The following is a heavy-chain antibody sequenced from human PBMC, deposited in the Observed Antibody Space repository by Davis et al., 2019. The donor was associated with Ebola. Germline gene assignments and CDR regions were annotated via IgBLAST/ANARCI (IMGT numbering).Heavy chain of an antibody. V-gene: IGHV4-59*01. CDR1: GGSISSYY. D-gene: IGHD5-24*01. J-gene: IGHJ4*02. CDR3: SRFTRGVGYNVFDY. Sequence: MPSETLSLTCTVSGGSISSYYWSWIRQPPGKGLEWIGYISYSGSTNYNPSLKSRVTISVDTSKNQFSLKLSSVTAADTAVYYCSRFTRGVGYNVFDYWGQGTLVTVSS. CDR2: ISYSGST.